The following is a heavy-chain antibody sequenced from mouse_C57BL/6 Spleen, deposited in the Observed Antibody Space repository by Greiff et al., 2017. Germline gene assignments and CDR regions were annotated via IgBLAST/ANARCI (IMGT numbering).Heavy chain of an antibody. CDR1: GYTFTSYW. V-gene: IGHV1-64*01. CDR3: ARSITTVVATD. Sequence: QVQLKQPGAELVKPGASVKLSCKASGYTFTSYWMHWVKQRPGQGLEWIGMIHPNSGSTNYNEKFKSKATLTVDKSSSTAYMQLSSLTSEDSAVYYCARSITTVVATDWGQGTTLTVSS. D-gene: IGHD1-1*01. J-gene: IGHJ2*01. CDR2: IHPNSGST.